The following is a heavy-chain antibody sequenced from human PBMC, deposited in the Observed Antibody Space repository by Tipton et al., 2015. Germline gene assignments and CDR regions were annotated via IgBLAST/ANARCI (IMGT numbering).Heavy chain of an antibody. V-gene: IGHV3-48*01. Sequence: SLRLSCAVSGFTFSPYSMNWVRQAPGKGLEWVSYIGSSSGTIYYADSVKGRFTISRDNAKNSLYLQMNSLRAEDTAVYYCAKGGGGSFLSPWGQGTLVTVSS. CDR3: AKGGGGSFLSP. D-gene: IGHD1-26*01. CDR1: GFTFSPYS. J-gene: IGHJ5*02. CDR2: IGSSSGTI.